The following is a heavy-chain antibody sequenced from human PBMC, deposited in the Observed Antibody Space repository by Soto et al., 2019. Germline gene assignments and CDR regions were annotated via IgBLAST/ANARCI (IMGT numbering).Heavy chain of an antibody. CDR2: INAGNGNT. D-gene: IGHD3-22*01. V-gene: IGHV1-3*01. J-gene: IGHJ6*02. CDR1: GYTFTSYA. CDR3: ARDRSYYDSSGSYYYYYGMDV. Sequence: AASVKVSCKASGYTFTSYAMHWVRQAPGQRLEWMGWINAGNGNTKYSQKFQGRVTITRDTSASTAYMELSSLRSEDTAVYYCARDRSYYDSSGSYYYYYGMDVWGQGTTVTVSS.